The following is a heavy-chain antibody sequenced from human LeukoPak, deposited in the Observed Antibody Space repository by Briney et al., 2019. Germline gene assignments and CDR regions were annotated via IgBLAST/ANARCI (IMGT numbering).Heavy chain of an antibody. D-gene: IGHD2-21*01. CDR2: IYYSGST. V-gene: IGHV4-39*01. CDR3: ARVGCGGDCYTGSYLYY. CDR1: GGSISSSSYY. J-gene: IGHJ4*02. Sequence: SETLSLTCTVSGGSISSSSYYWGWIRQPPGKGLEWIGSIYYSGSTYYNPSLKSRVTISVDTSKNQFSLKLSSVTAADTAVYYCARVGCGGDCYTGSYLYYWGQGTLVTVSS.